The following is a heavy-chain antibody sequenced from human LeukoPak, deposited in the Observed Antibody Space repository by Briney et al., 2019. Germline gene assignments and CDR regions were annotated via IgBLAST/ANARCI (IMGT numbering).Heavy chain of an antibody. V-gene: IGHV3-23*01. D-gene: IGHD2-2*01. CDR3: ALHRDIVVVPAALFDP. Sequence: GGSLRLYCAASGFTFSSYAMSWVRQAPGKGLEWVSAISESGGSTYYADSVKGRFTISRDNSKNTLYLQMNSLRAEDTAVYYCALHRDIVVVPAALFDPWGQGTLVTVPS. CDR1: GFTFSSYA. CDR2: ISESGGST. J-gene: IGHJ5*02.